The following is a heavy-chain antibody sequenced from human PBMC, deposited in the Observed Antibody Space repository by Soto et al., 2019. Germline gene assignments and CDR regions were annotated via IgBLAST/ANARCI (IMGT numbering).Heavy chain of an antibody. CDR3: ARVGTYYYDSSGYYRDY. J-gene: IGHJ4*02. CDR2: ISAHNGKT. V-gene: IGHV1-18*01. Sequence: QVQLVQSGAEVKKPGASVMVSCKASGYTFTSYGISWVRQAPGQGLEWMGWISAHNGKTNYAQKLQGRVTMTKATSTRRAYMELRSLKSADTAVYYCARVGTYYYDSSGYYRDYWGQGTLVTVSS. CDR1: GYTFTSYG. D-gene: IGHD3-22*01.